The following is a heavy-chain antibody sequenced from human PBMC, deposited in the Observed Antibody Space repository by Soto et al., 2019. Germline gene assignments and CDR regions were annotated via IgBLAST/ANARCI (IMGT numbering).Heavy chain of an antibody. D-gene: IGHD3-9*01. CDR3: ARDSDILTGYYLFDY. Sequence: GASVKVSCKASGYTFTSYYMHWVRQAPGQRLEWMGIINPSGGSTSYAQKFQGRVTMTRDTSTSTVYMELSSLRSEDTAVYYCARDSDILTGYYLFDYWGQGTLVTVSS. CDR2: INPSGGST. CDR1: GYTFTSYY. V-gene: IGHV1-46*03. J-gene: IGHJ4*02.